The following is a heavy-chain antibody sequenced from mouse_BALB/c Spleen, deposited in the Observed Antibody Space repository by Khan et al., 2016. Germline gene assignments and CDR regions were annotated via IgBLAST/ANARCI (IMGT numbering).Heavy chain of an antibody. CDR3: ARAWYSMDY. J-gene: IGHJ4*01. V-gene: IGHV1-9*01. CDR2: ILPGSGNS. Sequence: QVQLQQSGAELMKPGASVKISCKATGYTFNNYWIEWVKQRPGHGLEWIGDILPGSGNSNYNENLKGKATFTADTSSNTAYMKLSSLTSEDSAVYYCARAWYSMDYWGQGTSVTVSS. CDR1: GYTFNNYW.